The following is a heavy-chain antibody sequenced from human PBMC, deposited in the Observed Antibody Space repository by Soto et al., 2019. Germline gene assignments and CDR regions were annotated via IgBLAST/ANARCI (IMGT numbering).Heavy chain of an antibody. V-gene: IGHV4-59*01. CDR3: ARDQGGYCGTAGYRRDV. J-gene: IGHJ6*04. CDR2: MYNTGST. Sequence: PSETLSLTCTVSGGSISGYYWSWIRQPPGKGLEWIGYMYNTGSTVYNPSFKSRVTISVDTSKNQFSLKLNSVTAADTAVYYCARDQGGYCGTAGYRRDVGGKGTRVTSSS. CDR1: GGSISGYY. D-gene: IGHD2-21*01.